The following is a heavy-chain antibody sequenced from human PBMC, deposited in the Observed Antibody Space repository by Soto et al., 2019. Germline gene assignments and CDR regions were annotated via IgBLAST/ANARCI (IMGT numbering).Heavy chain of an antibody. CDR1: GFTFSSYA. D-gene: IGHD4-17*01. J-gene: IGHJ6*03. CDR2: ISGSGGST. Sequence: SLRLSCAASGFTFSSYAMTWVRQAPGKGLEWVSAISGSGGSTYYADSVKGRFTISRDNSKNTLYLQMNSLRAEDTAVYYCAKGASSDYGDYDLPGYYYYMDVWGKGTTVTVSS. CDR3: AKGASSDYGDYDLPGYYYYMDV. V-gene: IGHV3-23*01.